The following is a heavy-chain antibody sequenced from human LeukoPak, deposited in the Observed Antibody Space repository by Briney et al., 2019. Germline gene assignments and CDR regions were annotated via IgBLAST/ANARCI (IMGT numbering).Heavy chain of an antibody. CDR2: ISWNSGSI. CDR1: GFTFDDYA. J-gene: IGHJ4*02. D-gene: IGHD6-19*01. CDR3: AKALGYSSGWYDY. V-gene: IGHV3-9*01. Sequence: GGSLRLSCAASGFTFDDYAMYWVRQAPGKGLEWVSGISWNSGSIGYADSVKGRFTISRDNAKNSQYLQMNSLRAEDTAVYYCAKALGYSSGWYDYWGQGTLVTVSS.